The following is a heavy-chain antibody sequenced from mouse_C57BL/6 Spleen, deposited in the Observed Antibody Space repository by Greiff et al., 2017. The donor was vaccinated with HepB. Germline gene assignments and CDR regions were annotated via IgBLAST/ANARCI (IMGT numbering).Heavy chain of an antibody. D-gene: IGHD2-3*01. Sequence: QVQLQQPGAELVRPGSSVKLSCKASGYTFTCYWMHWVKQRPIQGLEWIGNIDPSDSETHYNQKFKDKATLTVDKSSSTAYMQLSSLTSEDSAVYYCAVDGSGPFAYWGQGTLVTVSA. CDR2: IDPSDSET. CDR1: GYTFTCYW. J-gene: IGHJ3*01. CDR3: AVDGSGPFAY. V-gene: IGHV1-52*01.